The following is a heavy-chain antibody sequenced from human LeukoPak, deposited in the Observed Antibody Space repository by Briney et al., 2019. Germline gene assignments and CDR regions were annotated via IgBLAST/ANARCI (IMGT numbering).Heavy chain of an antibody. Sequence: GGSLRLSCAASGFTFSNYAMSWVRQAPGKGLEWVSGIGGSGTYTYYADSLKGRFTISRDNSKNTLCLQMNSLRAGDTAVYYWAKVGWYSASCRQAFDYWGQGTLVTVSS. D-gene: IGHD2-2*01. V-gene: IGHV3-23*01. CDR3: AKVGWYSASCRQAFDY. CDR2: IGGSGTYT. J-gene: IGHJ4*02. CDR1: GFTFSNYA.